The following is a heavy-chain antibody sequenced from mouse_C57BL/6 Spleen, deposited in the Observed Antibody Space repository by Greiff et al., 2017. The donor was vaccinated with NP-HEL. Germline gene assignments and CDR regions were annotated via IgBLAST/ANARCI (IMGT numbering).Heavy chain of an antibody. CDR3: AREGITTGFAY. Sequence: EVKVEESGGGLVKPGGSLKLSCAASGFTFSDYGMHWVRQAPEKGLEWVAYISSGSSTIYYADTVKGRFTISRDNAKNTLFLQMTSLRSEDTAMYYCAREGITTGFAYWGQGTLVTVSA. CDR1: GFTFSDYG. V-gene: IGHV5-17*01. D-gene: IGHD2-4*01. J-gene: IGHJ3*01. CDR2: ISSGSSTI.